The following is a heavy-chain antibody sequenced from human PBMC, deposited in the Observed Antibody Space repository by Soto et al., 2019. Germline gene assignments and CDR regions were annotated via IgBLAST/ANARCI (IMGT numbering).Heavy chain of an antibody. CDR3: ARGGGMATILYYFDY. CDR2: IIPIFGTA. J-gene: IGHJ4*02. CDR1: GGTFSSYA. V-gene: IGHV1-69*01. Sequence: QVQLVQSGAEVKKPGSSVKVSCKASGGTFSSYAISWVRQAPGQGLEWMGGIIPIFGTANYAQKFQGRVTITADESTSTAYMELSSLRSGHTAVYYGARGGGMATILYYFDYWGQGTLVTGSS. D-gene: IGHD5-12*01.